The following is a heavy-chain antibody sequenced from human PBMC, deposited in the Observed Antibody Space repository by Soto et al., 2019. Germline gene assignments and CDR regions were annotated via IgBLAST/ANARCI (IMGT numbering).Heavy chain of an antibody. CDR1: GYTYTNYY. Sequence: QVHLVQSGAEVKKPGASVKISCKASGYTYTNYYMHWVRQAPGQGLEWMGIINLSSGSPSYAQRFQGRVTMTRDTSTTTVYMELSSLRSEDTGVYYCASGAWSGECYSDYWGQGTLVTVSS. D-gene: IGHD2-21*01. J-gene: IGHJ4*02. CDR3: ASGAWSGECYSDY. V-gene: IGHV1-46*01. CDR2: INLSSGSP.